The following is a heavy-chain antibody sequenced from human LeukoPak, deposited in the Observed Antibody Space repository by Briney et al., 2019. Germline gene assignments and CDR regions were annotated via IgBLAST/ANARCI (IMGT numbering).Heavy chain of an antibody. CDR3: TKGPRGDYTKAEN. V-gene: IGHV1-8*01. Sequence: ASVKVSCKASGYTFTSYDINWVRQATGQGLAWMGWMNPDSGNTGYPQKFQGRVTMTRDTSKSTAYMELSSLRSEDTAVYYCTKGPRGDYTKAENWGQGTLVIVSS. CDR1: GYTFTSYD. J-gene: IGHJ4*02. CDR2: MNPDSGNT. D-gene: IGHD4-17*01.